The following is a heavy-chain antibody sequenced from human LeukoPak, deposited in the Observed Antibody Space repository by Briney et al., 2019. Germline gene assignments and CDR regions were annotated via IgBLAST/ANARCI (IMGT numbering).Heavy chain of an antibody. CDR2: INPNSGGT. V-gene: IGHV1-2*02. D-gene: IGHD6-13*01. Sequence: ASVKVSCKASGYTFTVNYMHWVRQAPGQGLEWMGWINPNSGGTNYAQNFQGRVTMTRDTSISTAYMELSSLRSDETAVYYCARERDRAAADTWFDPWGQGTLVTVSS. CDR3: ARERDRAAADTWFDP. CDR1: GYTFTVNY. J-gene: IGHJ5*02.